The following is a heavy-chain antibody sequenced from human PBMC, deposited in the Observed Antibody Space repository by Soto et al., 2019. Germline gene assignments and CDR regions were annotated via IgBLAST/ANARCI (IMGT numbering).Heavy chain of an antibody. CDR3: AREGVRYCSGGSCLSPDY. CDR2: ISAYNGNT. Sequence: ASVKVSCKASVYTFTSYGISWVRQAPGQGLEWMGWISAYNGNTNYAQKLQGRVTMTTDTSTSTAYMELRSLRSDDTAVYYCAREGVRYCSGGSCLSPDYWGQGTLVTSPQ. D-gene: IGHD2-15*01. V-gene: IGHV1-18*01. CDR1: VYTFTSYG. J-gene: IGHJ4*02.